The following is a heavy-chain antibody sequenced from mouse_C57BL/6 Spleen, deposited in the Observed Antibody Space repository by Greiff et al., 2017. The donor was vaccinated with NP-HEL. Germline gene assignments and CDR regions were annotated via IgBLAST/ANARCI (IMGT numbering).Heavy chain of an antibody. J-gene: IGHJ4*01. Sequence: QVQLQQSGAELMKPGASVKLSCKATGYTFTGYWIEWVKQRPGHGLEWIGEILPGSGSTNYNGKFKGKATLTADKSSSTAYMQLSSLTSEDSAVYFCARGYGSSYAMDYWGQGTSVTVSS. CDR1: GYTFTGYW. CDR2: ILPGSGST. V-gene: IGHV1-9*01. D-gene: IGHD1-1*01. CDR3: ARGYGSSYAMDY.